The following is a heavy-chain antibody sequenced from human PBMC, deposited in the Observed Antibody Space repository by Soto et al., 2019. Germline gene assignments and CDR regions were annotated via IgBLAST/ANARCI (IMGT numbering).Heavy chain of an antibody. Sequence: QVQLVESGGGVVQPGGYLRLSCAASGFVLSGYAMHWVRQAPGKGLEWVAVISFDGKKSYYADSVKGRFAISRDTSQNTVVLQMNSLRPADTAVYYCARPAYCRVGSCYTGPKYSKHWGQCALVTVSS. CDR3: ARPAYCRVGSCYTGPKYSKH. V-gene: IGHV3-30*09. CDR2: ISFDGKKS. J-gene: IGHJ1*01. CDR1: GFVLSGYA. D-gene: IGHD2-15*01.